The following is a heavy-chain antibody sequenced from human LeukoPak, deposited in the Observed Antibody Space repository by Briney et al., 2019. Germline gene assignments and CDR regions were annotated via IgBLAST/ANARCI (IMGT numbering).Heavy chain of an antibody. Sequence: HSGGSLRLSCAASGFTFSSYSMNWVRQAPGKGLEWLAYIYNDESIIYYADSVKGRFTISRDNAKNSLFLQMNSLGVEDTAVYYCATDANSYLDHWGQGTLVTVSS. CDR2: IYNDESII. D-gene: IGHD2-8*01. J-gene: IGHJ4*02. CDR3: ATDANSYLDH. V-gene: IGHV3-48*01. CDR1: GFTFSSYS.